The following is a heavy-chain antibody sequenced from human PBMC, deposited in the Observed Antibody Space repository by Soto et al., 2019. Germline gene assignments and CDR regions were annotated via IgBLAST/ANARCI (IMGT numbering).Heavy chain of an antibody. CDR3: ARGASGRYYRDV. CDR1: GFTFSNYW. J-gene: IGHJ6*03. V-gene: IGHV3-74*01. D-gene: IGHD3-10*01. Sequence: DEQVVESGGGLVQPGGSLRLSCTASGFTFSNYWIHWVRQASGKGLVWVSRIKGDGSITNYADSVRGRFSISRDNAKNTVYLQMDSLSAENTAVYYCARGASGRYYRDVWGKGTTVTVS. CDR2: IKGDGSIT.